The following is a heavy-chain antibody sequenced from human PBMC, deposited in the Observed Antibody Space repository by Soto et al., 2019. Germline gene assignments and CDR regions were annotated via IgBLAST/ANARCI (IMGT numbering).Heavy chain of an antibody. V-gene: IGHV3-30-3*01. CDR2: ISYDGTNK. J-gene: IGHJ4*02. D-gene: IGHD3-16*01. CDR1: GLTITAYA. Sequence: PGGSLRLSCAASGLTITAYAMHWVRQAPGKGLEGVAVISYDGTNKHYADSVKGRFTISRGNSKNTLYLEMNSPRAEDTAVYYCARDSYGLDYWGQGTLVTVSS. CDR3: ARDSYGLDY.